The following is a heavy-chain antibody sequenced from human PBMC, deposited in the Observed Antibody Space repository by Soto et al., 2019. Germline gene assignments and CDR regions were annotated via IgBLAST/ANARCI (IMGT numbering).Heavy chain of an antibody. CDR2: ISSSSSYT. J-gene: IGHJ3*02. CDR1: GFTFSDYY. CDR3: AREDIVVVPAAMGPNAFDI. Sequence: VQLVESGGGLVKPGGSLRLSCAASGFTFSDYYMSWIRQAPGKGLEWVSYISSSSSYTNYADSVKGRFTISRDNAKNSLYLQMNSLRAEDTAVYYCAREDIVVVPAAMGPNAFDIWGQGTMVTVSS. D-gene: IGHD2-2*01. V-gene: IGHV3-11*06.